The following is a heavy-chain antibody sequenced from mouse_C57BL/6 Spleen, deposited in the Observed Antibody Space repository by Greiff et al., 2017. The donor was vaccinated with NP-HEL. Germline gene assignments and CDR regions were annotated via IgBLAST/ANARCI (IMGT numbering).Heavy chain of an antibody. V-gene: IGHV5-6*01. CDR1: GFTFSSYG. D-gene: IGHD1-1*01. J-gene: IGHJ3*01. CDR3: ARPLITAVVASFAY. Sequence: EVQGVESGGDLVKPGGSLKLSCAASGFTFSSYGMSWVRQTPDKRLEWVATISSGGSYTYYPDSVKGRVTITRDNAKNTPYLHMSSLKSEDTAVYYCARPLITAVVASFAYWGQGTLVTVSA. CDR2: ISSGGSYT.